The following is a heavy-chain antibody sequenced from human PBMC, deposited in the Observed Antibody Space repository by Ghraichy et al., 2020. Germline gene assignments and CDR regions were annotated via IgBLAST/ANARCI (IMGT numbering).Heavy chain of an antibody. V-gene: IGHV4-39*01. J-gene: IGHJ6*02. D-gene: IGHD4-17*01. CDR3: ARWTTGKNYYYYGMDV. CDR2: IYYSGST. Sequence: GSLRLSCTVSGGSISSGSYYWGWIRQPPGKGLEWIGSIYYSGSTYYNPSLKSRVTISVDTSKNQFSLKLSSVTAADTAVYYCARWTTGKNYYYYGMDVWGQGTTVAVSS. CDR1: GGSISSGSYY.